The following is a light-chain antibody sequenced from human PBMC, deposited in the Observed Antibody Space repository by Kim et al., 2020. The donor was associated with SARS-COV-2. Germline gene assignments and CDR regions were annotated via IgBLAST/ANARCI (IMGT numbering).Light chain of an antibody. Sequence: QAVVTQEPSLTVSPGGTVTLTCGSSTGAVTSGHYPYWFQQKPGQGPRTLIYDTTNKHSWTPARFSGSLLGGKAALTLSGAQPEDEADYYCLLSYSGARGFGGGTQLTVL. CDR1: TGAVTSGHY. CDR2: DTT. V-gene: IGLV7-46*01. J-gene: IGLJ3*02. CDR3: LLSYSGARG.